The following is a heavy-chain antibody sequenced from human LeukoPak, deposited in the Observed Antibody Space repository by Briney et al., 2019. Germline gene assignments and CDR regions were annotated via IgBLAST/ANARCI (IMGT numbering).Heavy chain of an antibody. CDR1: GFTFSSYW. V-gene: IGHV3-30*02. D-gene: IGHD3-10*01. CDR2: IRYNGNNQ. CDR3: AKDSAFYYIDV. Sequence: GGSLRLSCAASGFTFSSYWMSWVRQAPGKGLEWVAFIRYNGNNQYYADSVKGRFTISRDNSKNTLYLQMNSLKGDDTAVYYCAKDSAFYYIDVWGKGTTVIISS. J-gene: IGHJ6*03.